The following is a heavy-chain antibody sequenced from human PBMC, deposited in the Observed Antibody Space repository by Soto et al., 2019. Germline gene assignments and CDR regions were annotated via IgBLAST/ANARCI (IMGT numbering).Heavy chain of an antibody. V-gene: IGHV1-69*13. D-gene: IGHD6-19*01. CDR3: ASGEEGSGWYRLYYYYYGMDV. J-gene: IGHJ6*02. Sequence: ASVKVSCKASGGTFSSYAISWVRQAPGQGLEWMGGIIPIFGTANYAQKFQGRVTITADESTSTAYMELSSLRSEDTAVYYCASGEEGSGWYRLYYYYYGMDVWGQGTTVTVSS. CDR1: GGTFSSYA. CDR2: IIPIFGTA.